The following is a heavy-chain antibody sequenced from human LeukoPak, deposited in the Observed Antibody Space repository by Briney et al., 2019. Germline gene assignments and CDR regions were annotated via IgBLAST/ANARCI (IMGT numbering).Heavy chain of an antibody. CDR2: ITLNDNHI. CDR3: ARTRADVALGLGGYNYYYHGMDV. J-gene: IGHJ6*02. D-gene: IGHD3-10*01. CDR1: GFTFSSFE. Sequence: GGSLTLSCAPSGFTFSSFEINWLRQAPGKGLAWVSYITLNDNHIYYADSVKGRFTISIDNAKNTLYLQMNSLRAEDTAIYHCARTRADVALGLGGYNYYYHGMDVWGQGATVTVSS. V-gene: IGHV3-48*03.